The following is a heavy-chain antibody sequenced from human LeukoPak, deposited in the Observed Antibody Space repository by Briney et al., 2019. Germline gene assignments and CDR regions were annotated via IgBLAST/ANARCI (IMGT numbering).Heavy chain of an antibody. V-gene: IGHV1-69*13. Sequence: SVKVSCKASGGTFSSYAISWVRQAPGQGLEWMGGVIPIFGTANYAQKFQGRVTITADESTSTAYMELSSLRCEDTAVYYCAREETGTGGNWFDPWGQGTLVTVSS. D-gene: IGHD1/OR15-1a*01. J-gene: IGHJ5*02. CDR1: GGTFSSYA. CDR2: VIPIFGTA. CDR3: AREETGTGGNWFDP.